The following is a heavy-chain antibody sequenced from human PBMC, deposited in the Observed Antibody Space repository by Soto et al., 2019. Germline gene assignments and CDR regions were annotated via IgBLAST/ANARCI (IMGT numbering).Heavy chain of an antibody. V-gene: IGHV3-48*01. CDR3: ARDLSN. CDR2: INSASTTT. CDR1: GFPFTYA. Sequence: DVQLVESGGGLVQPGGSLRLSCAASGFPFTYAMHWVRQAPGKGLEWISYINSASTTTFHADSVKGRFTVSRDNAKNSLYLQMRSLRREDTGVYYCARDLSNWGQGMLVTVSS. J-gene: IGHJ4*02.